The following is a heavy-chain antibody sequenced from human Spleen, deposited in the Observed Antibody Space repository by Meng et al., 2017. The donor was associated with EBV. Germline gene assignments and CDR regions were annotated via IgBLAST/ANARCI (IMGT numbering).Heavy chain of an antibody. J-gene: IGHJ4*02. CDR1: GRSLTTYY. CDR2: INHRGSA. V-gene: IGHV4-34*01. Sequence: QLHQWGAGLLKPAEPLSLTGAFEGRSLTTYYWTWIRQPPGKGLEWIGEINHRGSAHYNPSLKSRLTISVDTSKKQFSLKLSSVTAADTAVYYCSRSLGAAGPDYWGQGTLVTVSS. D-gene: IGHD6-13*01. CDR3: SRSLGAAGPDY.